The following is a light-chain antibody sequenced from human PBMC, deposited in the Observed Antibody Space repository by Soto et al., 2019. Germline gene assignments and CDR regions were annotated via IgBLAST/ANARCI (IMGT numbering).Light chain of an antibody. CDR3: CSYTTSNTFV. J-gene: IGLJ1*01. CDR2: HVT. V-gene: IGLV2-14*01. CDR1: SSDVGAYNY. Sequence: ALTQPASMSGSLGQSITISCSGTSSDVGAYNYVSWYQQYPGKAPKLMIYHVTDRPSGVSNRFSGSKSGNTASLTISGLQAEDEADYYCCSYTTSNTFVFGTGTKVTVL.